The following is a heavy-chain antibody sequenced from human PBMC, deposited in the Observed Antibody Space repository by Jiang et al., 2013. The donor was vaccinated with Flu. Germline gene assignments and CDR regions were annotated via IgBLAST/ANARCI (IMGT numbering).Heavy chain of an antibody. J-gene: IGHJ6*02. CDR3: ARDREVGATPFGMDV. CDR2: ISAYNGNT. V-gene: IGHV1-18*01. CDR1: GYTFTSYG. Sequence: SVKVSCKASGYTFTSYGISWVRQAPGQGLEWMGWISAYNGNTNYAQKLQGRVTMTTDTSTSTAYMELRSLRSDDTAVYYCARDREVGATPFGMDVWGQGTTVTVSS. D-gene: IGHD1-26*01.